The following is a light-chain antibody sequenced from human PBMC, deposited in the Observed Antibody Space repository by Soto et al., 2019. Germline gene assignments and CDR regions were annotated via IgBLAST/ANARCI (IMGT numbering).Light chain of an antibody. CDR3: SAWDDSLSGVV. Sequence: QSVLTQPPSASGTPGQTVTLSCSGSSSNIGYNAVNWYQQLPGNAPNLLMHGNSQRPSGVPARCSGSKSCGSAALAIGGLRTDEEADYYCSAWDDSLSGVVFGGGTQLTVL. V-gene: IGLV1-47*02. J-gene: IGLJ3*02. CDR2: GNS. CDR1: SSNIGYNA.